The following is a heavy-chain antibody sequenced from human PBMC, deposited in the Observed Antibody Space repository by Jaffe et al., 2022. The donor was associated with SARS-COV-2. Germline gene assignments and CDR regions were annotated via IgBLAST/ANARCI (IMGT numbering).Heavy chain of an antibody. Sequence: DVQLVESGGGLVEPGGSLRLSCAASGFIFSDYRMNWVRQAPGKGLEWVSSISRSSNYIYYEDSVRGRFTISRDNAKNSLYLQMNSLRAEDTAVYYCARDKYSGSSFDFWGQGTVVSVSS. D-gene: IGHD1-26*01. CDR2: ISRSSNYI. J-gene: IGHJ4*02. CDR3: ARDKYSGSSFDF. CDR1: GFIFSDYR. V-gene: IGHV3-21*01.